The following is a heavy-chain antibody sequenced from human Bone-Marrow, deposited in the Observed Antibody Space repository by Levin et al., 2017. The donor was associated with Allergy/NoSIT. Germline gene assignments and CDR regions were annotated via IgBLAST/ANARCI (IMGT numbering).Heavy chain of an antibody. V-gene: IGHV3-66*01. J-gene: IGHJ4*02. CDR2: IYSDGDT. D-gene: IGHD2-8*01. Sequence: PGGSLRLSCAASGFTFSDYYMSWVRQAPGKGLESVSVIYSDGDTYYADSVKGRFTISRDNSKNTLYLQMTSLRAEDTSVYYCASAPCTNGVSCGFDYWGQGTLVTVSS. CDR1: GFTFSDYY. CDR3: ASAPCTNGVSCGFDY.